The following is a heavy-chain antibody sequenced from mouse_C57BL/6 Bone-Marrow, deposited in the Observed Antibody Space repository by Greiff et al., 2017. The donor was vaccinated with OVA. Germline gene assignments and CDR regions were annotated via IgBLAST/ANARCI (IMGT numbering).Heavy chain of an antibody. CDR3: TRTPLRREYAMDY. CDR1: GFTFSDAW. J-gene: IGHJ4*01. V-gene: IGHV6-6*01. Sequence: EVKLMESGGGLVQPGGSMKLSCAASGFTFSDAWMDWVRQSPEKGLEWVAEIRNKANNHATYYAESVKGRFTISRDDSKSSVYLQMNSLRAEDTGIYYCTRTPLRREYAMDYWGQGTSVTVSS. CDR2: IRNKANNHAT. D-gene: IGHD2-12*01.